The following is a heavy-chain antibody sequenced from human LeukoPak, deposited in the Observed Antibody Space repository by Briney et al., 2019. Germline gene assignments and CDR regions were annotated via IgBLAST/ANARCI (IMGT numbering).Heavy chain of an antibody. CDR3: ARDHPYCSSTSCYGRGAFDI. CDR2: ISSSSSYI. CDR1: GFTFSSYS. D-gene: IGHD2-2*01. J-gene: IGHJ3*02. V-gene: IGHV3-21*01. Sequence: GGSLRLSCAASGFTFSSYSMNWVRQAPGKGVEWVSSISSSSSYIYYADSVKGRFTISRDNAKNSLYLQMNSLRAEDTAVYYCARDHPYCSSTSCYGRGAFDIWGQGTMVTVSS.